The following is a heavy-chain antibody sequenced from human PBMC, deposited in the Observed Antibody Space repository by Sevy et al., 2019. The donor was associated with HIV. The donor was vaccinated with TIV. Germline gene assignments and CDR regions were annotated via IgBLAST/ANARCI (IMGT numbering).Heavy chain of an antibody. CDR2: ISAYNGNT. Sequence: ASVKVSCKASGYTFTSYGISWVRQAPGQGLEWMGWISAYNGNTNYAQKLQGRDTMTTDTSTSTAYMELRSLRSDDTAVYYCARDRPPAVAGLFDYWGQGTLVTVSS. CDR1: GYTFTSYG. CDR3: ARDRPPAVAGLFDY. V-gene: IGHV1-18*01. D-gene: IGHD6-19*01. J-gene: IGHJ4*02.